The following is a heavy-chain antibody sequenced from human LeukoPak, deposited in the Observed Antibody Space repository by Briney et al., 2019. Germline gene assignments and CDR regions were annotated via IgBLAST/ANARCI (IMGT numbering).Heavy chain of an antibody. CDR3: ARAPMAITTSAFPDAFDF. Sequence: SETLSLTCTVSGDSVSGHYWSWIRQTPGKGLEWIGYVSYSGGTNYNTSLKRRVSISLATSKNQFSLTLSSPAAADPAVYYCARAPMAITTSAFPDAFDFWGQGTMVTVSS. CDR1: GDSVSGHY. D-gene: IGHD5-12*01. J-gene: IGHJ3*01. CDR2: VSYSGGT. V-gene: IGHV4-59*02.